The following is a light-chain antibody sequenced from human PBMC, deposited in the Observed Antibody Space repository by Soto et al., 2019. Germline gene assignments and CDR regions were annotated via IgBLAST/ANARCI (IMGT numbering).Light chain of an antibody. J-gene: IGLJ2*01. CDR2: QDS. V-gene: IGLV3-1*01. Sequence: SYELTQPPSVSVSPGQTASITCSGEKLGDKYACWYQQKPGQSPVLVIYQDSKRPSGIPERFSGSNSGNTATLTISGTQAMDEADYYCQAWDSSTRDVVFGGGTKLTVL. CDR3: QAWDSSTRDVV. CDR1: KLGDKY.